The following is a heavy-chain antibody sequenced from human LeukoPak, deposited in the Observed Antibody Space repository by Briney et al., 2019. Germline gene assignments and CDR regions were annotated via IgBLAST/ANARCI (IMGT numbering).Heavy chain of an antibody. V-gene: IGHV4-38-2*02. J-gene: IGHJ4*02. CDR3: ARSSDCSRASCFTSYFDS. CDR2: IYQGGSP. CDR1: GYSISSGYY. Sequence: PSETLSLTCTVSGYSISSGYYWGWIRQPPGKGLEWIGSIYQGGSPYYNPSLESRVTMSVDTSKSQFSLRLSSVTAADTAMYYCARSSDCSRASCFTSYFDSWGQGTLVTVSS. D-gene: IGHD2-2*02.